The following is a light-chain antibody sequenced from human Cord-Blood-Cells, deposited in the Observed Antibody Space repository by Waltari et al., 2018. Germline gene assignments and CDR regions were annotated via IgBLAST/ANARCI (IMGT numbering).Light chain of an antibody. J-gene: IGLJ2*01. CDR1: SSDVGGYNY. CDR2: DVS. Sequence: QSALPQPASVSGSPGPSITISCTGTSSDVGGYNYVSWSQQHPGKAPKLMIYDVSNRPSGVSNRFSGSKSGNTASLTISGLQAEDEADYYCSSYTSSSTRVFGGGTKLTVL. V-gene: IGLV2-14*01. CDR3: SSYTSSSTRV.